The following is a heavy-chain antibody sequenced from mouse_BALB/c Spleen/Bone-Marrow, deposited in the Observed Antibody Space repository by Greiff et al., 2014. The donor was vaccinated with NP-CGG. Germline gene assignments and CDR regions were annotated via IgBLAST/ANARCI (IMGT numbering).Heavy chain of an antibody. CDR3: ARRGWYYAMDY. CDR1: GFTFGDYY. D-gene: IGHD2-3*01. J-gene: IGHJ4*01. Sequence: EVKVVESGGGLVQPGGSLKLSCATSGFTFGDYYMYWVRQTPEKRLEWVAYISNGGGSTYYPDTVKGRFTISRDNAKNPLYLQMSRLKSEDTAMYYCARRGWYYAMDYWGQGTSVTVSS. V-gene: IGHV5-12*02. CDR2: ISNGGGST.